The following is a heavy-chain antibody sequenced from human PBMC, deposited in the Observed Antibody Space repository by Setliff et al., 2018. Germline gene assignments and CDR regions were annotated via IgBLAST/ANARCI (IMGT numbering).Heavy chain of an antibody. Sequence: GGSLRLSCAASGFSFSNYWMSWVRQAPGKGLEWVSVISGSGSITYQADSVKGRFTISRDSSRNTVDLQMSSLRPEDTALYYCARSTITFSGEDFYFFYYMDVWGKGTTVTVSS. CDR1: GFSFSNYW. J-gene: IGHJ6*03. CDR2: ISGSGSIT. CDR3: ARSTITFSGEDFYFFYYMDV. D-gene: IGHD4-4*01. V-gene: IGHV3-23*01.